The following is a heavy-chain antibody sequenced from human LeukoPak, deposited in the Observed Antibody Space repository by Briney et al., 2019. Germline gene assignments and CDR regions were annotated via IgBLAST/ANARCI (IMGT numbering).Heavy chain of an antibody. D-gene: IGHD2-15*01. V-gene: IGHV3-73*01. Sequence: GGSLKLSCAASGFAFSGSAMHWVRQASGKGLEWVGRIRSKANSYATAYAASVKGRFTISRDDSKNTAYLQMNSLKTEDTAVYYCTRPVVAAPYRSRHWYFDIWGRGTLVTVSS. J-gene: IGHJ2*01. CDR2: IRSKANSYAT. CDR1: GFAFSGSA. CDR3: TRPVVAAPYRSRHWYFDI.